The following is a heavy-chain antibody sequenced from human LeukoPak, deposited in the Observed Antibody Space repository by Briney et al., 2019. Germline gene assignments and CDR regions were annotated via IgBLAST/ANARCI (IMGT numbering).Heavy chain of an antibody. D-gene: IGHD3-22*01. CDR3: ARGYHYYDSSGFNAFDI. J-gene: IGHJ3*02. CDR2: MNPNSGNT. V-gene: IGHV1-8*01. CDR1: GYTFTSYD. Sequence: GASVKVSCKASGYTFTSYDINWVRQATGQGLEWMGWMNPNSGNTGYAQKFQGRVTMTRNTSISTAYMELSSLRSEDTAVYYCARGYHYYDSSGFNAFDIWGQGTMVTASS.